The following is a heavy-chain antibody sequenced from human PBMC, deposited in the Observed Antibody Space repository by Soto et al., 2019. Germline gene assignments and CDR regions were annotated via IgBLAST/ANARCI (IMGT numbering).Heavy chain of an antibody. CDR3: ETEENRQGAVVFKY. J-gene: IGHJ4*02. CDR2: IYYTGST. CDR1: GGSISSSSYY. V-gene: IGHV4-39*07. D-gene: IGHD2-15*01. Sequence: SENLSLTCTVSGGSISSSSYYWGWIRQSPGKGLEWSGSIYYTGSTNYNPSLESRVSISLDSSNKRFSLKMNSVTATDSAVYYCETEENRQGAVVFKYWGQGSLVTGCS.